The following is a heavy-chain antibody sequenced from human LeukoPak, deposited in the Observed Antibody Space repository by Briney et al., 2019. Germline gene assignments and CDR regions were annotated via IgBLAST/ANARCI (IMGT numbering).Heavy chain of an antibody. D-gene: IGHD6-19*01. Sequence: SETLSLTCAVSGDSIRSDRWNWIRQIPGKGLEWIGYIYHTATTNYNHSFRTRVTMSLDTSNNQFSLRLTSVTAADTAVYYCTRTPARSGWAYYFDYWGQGALVTVSS. CDR1: GDSIRSDR. CDR3: TRTPARSGWAYYFDY. J-gene: IGHJ4*02. CDR2: IYHTATT. V-gene: IGHV4-4*09.